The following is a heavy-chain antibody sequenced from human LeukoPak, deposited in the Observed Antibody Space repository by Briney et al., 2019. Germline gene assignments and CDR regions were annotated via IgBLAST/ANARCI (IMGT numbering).Heavy chain of an antibody. J-gene: IGHJ4*02. CDR2: ISGSGGST. CDR3: ASHTRGYSYGYDYFDY. Sequence: PGGSLRLSCAASGFTFSSYAMSWVRQAPGKALEWVSAISGSGGSTYYADSVKGRFTISRDNSKNTLYLQMNSLRAEDTAVYYCASHTRGYSYGYDYFDYWGQGTLVTVSS. CDR1: GFTFSSYA. V-gene: IGHV3-23*01. D-gene: IGHD5-18*01.